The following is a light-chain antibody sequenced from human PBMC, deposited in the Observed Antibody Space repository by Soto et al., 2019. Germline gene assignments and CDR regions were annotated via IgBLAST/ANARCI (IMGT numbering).Light chain of an antibody. CDR2: WAS. Sequence: DIVLTQSPDSLAVSLGERATINCKSSQSVLYSSNTVTYLALYQQKPGQPPHLLLYWASTRESEVPDRFSSSGSWTDFALTLISLQAEEVAVYYCQQYYSTPPTFGQGTKVEIK. V-gene: IGKV4-1*01. CDR3: QQYYSTPPT. CDR1: QSVLYSSNTVTY. J-gene: IGKJ1*01.